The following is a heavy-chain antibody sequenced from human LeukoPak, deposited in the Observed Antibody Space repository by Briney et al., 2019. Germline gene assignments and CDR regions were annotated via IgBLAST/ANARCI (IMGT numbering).Heavy chain of an antibody. CDR1: GFTVSSNY. CDR3: ARDHSGSYHELSY. V-gene: IGHV3-53*01. J-gene: IGHJ4*02. D-gene: IGHD1-26*01. CDR2: IYSGGST. Sequence: PGGSLRLSCAASGFTVSSNYMSWVRQAPGKGLEWVSVIYSGGSTYYAASVKGRFTISRDNSKNTLYLQMNSLRAEYTAVYYCARDHSGSYHELSYWGQGTLVTVSS.